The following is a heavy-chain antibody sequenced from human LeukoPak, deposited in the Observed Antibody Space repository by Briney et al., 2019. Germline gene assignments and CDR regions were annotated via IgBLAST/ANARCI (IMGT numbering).Heavy chain of an antibody. CDR2: IYHSGST. CDR3: TKGGELMNY. D-gene: IGHD1-26*01. J-gene: IGHJ4*02. CDR1: GYSISSGFY. V-gene: IGHV4-38-2*02. Sequence: SETLSLTCTVSGYSISSGFYWGWIRQPPGKGLEWIGSIYHSGSTYYNPSLKSRVTISVDTSKNQFSLKLSSVTAADTAVYYCTKGGELMNYWGQGTLVTVSS.